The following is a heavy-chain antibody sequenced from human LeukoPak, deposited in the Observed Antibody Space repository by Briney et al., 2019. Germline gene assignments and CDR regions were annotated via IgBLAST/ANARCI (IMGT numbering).Heavy chain of an antibody. V-gene: IGHV2-5*01. CDR2: IYWNDDK. CDR3: ARRGSSLSFDF. D-gene: IGHD6-6*01. J-gene: IGHJ4*02. Sequence: SGPTLVNPTQTLTLTCTFSGFSHSTSGVGVGWIRQPPGKAMEWLALIYWNDDKRYSPSLESRLTITKDTSKNQVVLTMTNMDPVDTATYYCARRGSSLSFDFWGQGTLVTVSS. CDR1: GFSHSTSGVG.